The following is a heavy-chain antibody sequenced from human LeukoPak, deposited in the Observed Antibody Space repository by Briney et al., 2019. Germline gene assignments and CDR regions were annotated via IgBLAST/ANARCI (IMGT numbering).Heavy chain of an antibody. D-gene: IGHD3-3*01. CDR2: INHSGST. V-gene: IGHV4-34*01. CDR3: ARVRGTIFGVATYRGYWFDP. J-gene: IGHJ5*02. Sequence: NSSETLSLTCAVYGGSFSGYYWSWIRQPPGKGLEWIGEINHSGSTNYNPSLKSRVTISVDTSKNQFSLKLSSVTAADTAVYYCARVRGTIFGVATYRGYWFDPWGQGTLVTVSS. CDR1: GGSFSGYY.